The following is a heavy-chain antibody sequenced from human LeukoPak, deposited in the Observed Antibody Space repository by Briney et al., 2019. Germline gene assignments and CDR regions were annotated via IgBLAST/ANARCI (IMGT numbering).Heavy chain of an antibody. CDR2: TYYRSKWYS. CDR3: ARANYRAFDI. CDR1: GDIVSADSAA. V-gene: IGHV6-1*01. J-gene: IGHJ3*02. D-gene: IGHD5-24*01. Sequence: SQTLSHTCAISGDIVSADSAAWNWIRQSPSRGLEWLGRTYYRSKWYSDYALSVKSRITINPDTSKNQFSLQLNSVTPGDTAVYYCARANYRAFDIWGQGTMVTVSS.